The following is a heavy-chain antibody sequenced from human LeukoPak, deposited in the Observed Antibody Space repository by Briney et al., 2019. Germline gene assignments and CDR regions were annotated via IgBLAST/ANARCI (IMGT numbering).Heavy chain of an antibody. V-gene: IGHV4-39*01. D-gene: IGHD1-14*01. CDR1: DDSIRKTRDY. CDR3: ARHGRGLTDY. Sequence: PSETLSLTCSVSDDSIRKTRDYWGWIRQPPGKGLEWIGSIYYSGATHYNPSLKSRVTISIETSKSQFSLELSSVTAADTAVYYCARHGRGLTDYWGQGTLVTVSS. CDR2: IYYSGAT. J-gene: IGHJ4*02.